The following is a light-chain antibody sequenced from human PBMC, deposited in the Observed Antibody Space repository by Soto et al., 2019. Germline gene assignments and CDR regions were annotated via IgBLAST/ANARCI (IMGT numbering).Light chain of an antibody. Sequence: QSALTQPASVSGSPGQSITISCTGTSSDIGRYNFVSWYQQHPGKAPKLLVYEVTNRPSGVSNRFSGSKSGNTASLTIFGLQTEDEADYYCSSYTSVTTFVVFGTG. CDR2: EVT. CDR1: SSDIGRYNF. J-gene: IGLJ1*01. V-gene: IGLV2-14*01. CDR3: SSYTSVTTFVV.